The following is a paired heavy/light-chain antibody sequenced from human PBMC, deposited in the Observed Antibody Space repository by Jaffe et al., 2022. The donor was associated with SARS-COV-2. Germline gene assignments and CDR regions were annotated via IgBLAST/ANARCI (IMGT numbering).Light chain of an antibody. CDR1: QSVLYSSNNKNY. Sequence: DIVMTQSPDSLAVSLGERATINCKSSQSVLYSSNNKNYLAWYQQKPGQPPKLLIYWASTRESGVPDRFSGSGSGTDFTLTISSLQAEDVAVYYCQQYYTTPLTFGPGTKVEIK. V-gene: IGKV4-1*01. CDR3: QQYYTTPLT. CDR2: WAS. J-gene: IGKJ3*01.
Heavy chain of an antibody. CDR2: ISWNSGSI. CDR1: GFNFDDYA. J-gene: IGHJ4*02. D-gene: IGHD2-15*01. Sequence: EVQLVESGGGLVQPGRSLRLSCAASGFNFDDYAMHWVRQAPGKGLEWVSGISWNSGSIGYADSVKGRFTISRDNAKNSLYLQMNSLRDEDTALYYCAKDLGYCSADSCYSVWRGLDYWGQGTLVTVSS. V-gene: IGHV3-9*01. CDR3: AKDLGYCSADSCYSVWRGLDY.